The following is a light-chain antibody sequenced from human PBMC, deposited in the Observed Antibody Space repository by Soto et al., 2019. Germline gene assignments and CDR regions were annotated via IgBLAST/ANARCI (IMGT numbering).Light chain of an antibody. CDR2: AAS. J-gene: IGKJ1*01. Sequence: DIQMTQSPSSLSASVGDRVTITCRASQGISNYLAWYQQKPGKVPKLLIYAASTLQSGVPSRFSGSGSGTDFTLTISSLQPEDVATYYCQKYNSAPPWTFGQRTKVEIK. CDR1: QGISNY. CDR3: QKYNSAPPWT. V-gene: IGKV1-27*01.